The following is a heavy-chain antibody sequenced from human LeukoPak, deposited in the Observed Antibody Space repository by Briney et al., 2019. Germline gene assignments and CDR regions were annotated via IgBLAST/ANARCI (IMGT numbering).Heavy chain of an antibody. Sequence: GGSLRLSCSASGFTFSRNWMHWVRQAPGKGLLWVSRISSDSSSTTYVDSVKGRFTISRDNARSTLYLQMDSLTAEDTAVYYCARDRGPYSRGEAGFDCWGQGTLVTVSS. D-gene: IGHD6-13*01. V-gene: IGHV3-74*01. CDR1: GFTFSRNW. CDR2: ISSDSSST. J-gene: IGHJ4*02. CDR3: ARDRGPYSRGEAGFDC.